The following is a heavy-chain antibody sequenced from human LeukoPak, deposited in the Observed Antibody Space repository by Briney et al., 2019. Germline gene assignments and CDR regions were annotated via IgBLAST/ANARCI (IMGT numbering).Heavy chain of an antibody. CDR2: INHSGST. CDR1: GGSFSGYY. J-gene: IGHJ4*02. D-gene: IGHD3-3*01. CDR3: ARGRRRNRITIFGVVITYYFDY. V-gene: IGHV4-34*01. Sequence: SETLSLTCAVYGGSFSGYYWSWIRQPPGKGLEWIGEINHSGSTNYNPSLKSRVTISVDTSKNQFSLKPSSVTAADTAVYYCARGRRRNRITIFGVVITYYFDYWGQGTLVTVSS.